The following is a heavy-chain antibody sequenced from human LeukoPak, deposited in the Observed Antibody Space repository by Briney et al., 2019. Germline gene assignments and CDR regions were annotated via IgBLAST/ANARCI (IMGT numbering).Heavy chain of an antibody. J-gene: IGHJ3*02. Sequence: GGSPRLSCAASGFTFSSYSMNWVRQAPGKGLEWVSYISSSSSTIYYADSVKGRFTISRDNAKNSLYLQMNSLRAEDTAVYYCARGYSSGWYGVGAFDIWGQGTMVTVSS. CDR3: ARGYSSGWYGVGAFDI. CDR2: ISSSSSTI. V-gene: IGHV3-48*01. D-gene: IGHD6-19*01. CDR1: GFTFSSYS.